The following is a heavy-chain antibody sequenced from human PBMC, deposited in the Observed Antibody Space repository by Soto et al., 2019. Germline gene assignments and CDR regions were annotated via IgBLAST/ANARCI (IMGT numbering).Heavy chain of an antibody. CDR2: IYYSGST. CDR3: ERARNYARYYYYMDV. J-gene: IGHJ6*03. Sequence: TLSLTCTVSGGSISSSSYYWGWIRQPPGKGLEWIGSIYYSGSTYYNPSLKSRVTISVDTSKNQFSLKLSSVTAADTAVYNCERARNYARYYYYMDVWGKGTTVTVSS. D-gene: IGHD1-7*01. CDR1: GGSISSSSYY. V-gene: IGHV4-39*01.